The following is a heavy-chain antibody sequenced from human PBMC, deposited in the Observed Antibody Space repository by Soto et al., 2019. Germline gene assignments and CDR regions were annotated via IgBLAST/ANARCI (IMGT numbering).Heavy chain of an antibody. Sequence: PSETLSLTCTVSGGSISSYYWSWIRQPPGKGLEWIGYIYYSGSTNYNPSLKSRVTISVDTSKNQFSLKLSSVTAADTAVYYCARSYSSYVFDLLDSSGQGSLVIVSS. CDR1: GGSISSYY. J-gene: IGHJ5*01. D-gene: IGHD6-6*01. V-gene: IGHV4-59*01. CDR2: IYYSGST. CDR3: ARSYSSYVFDLLDS.